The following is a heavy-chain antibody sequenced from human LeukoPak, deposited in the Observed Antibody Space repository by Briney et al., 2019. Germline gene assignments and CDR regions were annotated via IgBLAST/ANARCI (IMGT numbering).Heavy chain of an antibody. V-gene: IGHV1-18*01. CDR3: ARNPITIFGVVTHVDV. J-gene: IGHJ6*04. D-gene: IGHD3-3*01. Sequence: ASVKASCKASGYTFTSYGISWVRQAPGQGLEWMGWISAYNGNTNYAQKLQGRVTMTTDTSTSTAYMELRSLRSDDTAVYYCARNPITIFGVVTHVDVWGKGTTVTVSS. CDR1: GYTFTSYG. CDR2: ISAYNGNT.